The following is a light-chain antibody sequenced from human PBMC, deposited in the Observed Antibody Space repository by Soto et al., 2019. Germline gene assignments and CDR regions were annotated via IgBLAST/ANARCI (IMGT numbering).Light chain of an antibody. CDR3: ISYRGSYASSV. Sequence: QSALDQPASVSGSPGQSITISCTGTSSDIGSYNYVAWYQQFPGKTPKLIIYEVRNRPSGVSFRFSGSKSGNTASLTISGLQAEDEDDYYCISYRGSYASSVFGTVTKV. J-gene: IGLJ1*01. V-gene: IGLV2-14*01. CDR1: SSDIGSYNY. CDR2: EVR.